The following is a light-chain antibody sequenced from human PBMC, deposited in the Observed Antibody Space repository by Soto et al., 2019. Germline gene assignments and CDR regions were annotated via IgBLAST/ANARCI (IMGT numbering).Light chain of an antibody. CDR1: QSVSSN. V-gene: IGKV3-15*01. CDR3: QQGGNWPLT. CDR2: GAS. Sequence: EIVMTQSPATLSLSPGDRATLSCRASQSVSSNLAWYQQKTGQAPRLLIYGASTRATGIPARLSGSGSGTEFNLTISRLQPEDFAVYYCQQGGNWPLTCGQGTRLEIK. J-gene: IGKJ5*01.